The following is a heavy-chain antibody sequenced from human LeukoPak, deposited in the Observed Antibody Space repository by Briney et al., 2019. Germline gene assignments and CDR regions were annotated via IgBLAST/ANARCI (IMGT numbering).Heavy chain of an antibody. Sequence: ASVKVSCKVSGYTLTELSMHWVRQAPGKGLEWMGGFDPEDGETIYAQKFQGRVTMTEDTSTDTAYMELSSLRSEDTAVYYCATDSLRNDAFDIWGQGTTVTVSS. D-gene: IGHD4-17*01. CDR2: FDPEDGET. CDR3: ATDSLRNDAFDI. V-gene: IGHV1-24*01. J-gene: IGHJ3*02. CDR1: GYTLTELS.